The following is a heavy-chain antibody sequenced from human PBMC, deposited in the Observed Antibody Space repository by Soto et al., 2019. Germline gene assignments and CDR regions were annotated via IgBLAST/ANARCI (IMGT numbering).Heavy chain of an antibody. CDR2: IWYDGSNK. J-gene: IGHJ6*02. CDR1: GFTFSTYG. Sequence: QVQLVECGGGVVQPGRSLRLSCAASGFTFSTYGMHWVRQAPGKGLEWVALIWYDGSNKYYADSVKGRFTISRDNSKNTLFLQMNSLRAEDTAVYYCARDRPHVMDVWGQGTTVTVSS. V-gene: IGHV3-33*01. CDR3: ARDRPHVMDV.